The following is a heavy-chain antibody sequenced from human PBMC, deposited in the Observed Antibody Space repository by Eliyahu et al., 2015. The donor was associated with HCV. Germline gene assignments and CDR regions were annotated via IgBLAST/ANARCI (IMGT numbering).Heavy chain of an antibody. Sequence: QLVESGGGLVQPGGSXRLSCTXSGFXXSXYDIHWVRQSTGKGLEWISAIGTLSDPFYPGSVKGRFTVSRDNDHNSFYLQLSSLRVEDTAIYYCARGGTRAGRLWHFDLWGRGTLVTVSS. D-gene: IGHD6-6*01. CDR2: IGTLSDP. CDR1: GFXXSXYD. CDR3: ARGGTRAGRLWHFDL. J-gene: IGHJ2*01. V-gene: IGHV3-13*05.